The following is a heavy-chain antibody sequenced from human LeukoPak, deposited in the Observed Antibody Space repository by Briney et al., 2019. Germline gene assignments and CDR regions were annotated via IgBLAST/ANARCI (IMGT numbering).Heavy chain of an antibody. V-gene: IGHV3-23*01. Sequence: GGSLRLSCAASAFPFSTYVMSWVRQAPGGGLEWISSISGDGARTYYTNSVKGRFTIFRDNPKNTLFLQVNSLRVEDTAAYYCAKGGLTTPLHYWGQGTLVTVSS. D-gene: IGHD1-14*01. CDR1: AFPFSTYV. CDR3: AKGGLTTPLHY. J-gene: IGHJ4*02. CDR2: ISGDGART.